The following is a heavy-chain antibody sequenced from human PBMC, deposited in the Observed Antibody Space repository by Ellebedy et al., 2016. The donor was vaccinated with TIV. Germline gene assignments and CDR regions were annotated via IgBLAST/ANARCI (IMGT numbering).Heavy chain of an antibody. V-gene: IGHV5-51*01. D-gene: IGHD6-13*01. CDR3: AILERDYRAAGTVRGYFQH. CDR2: IYPGDSYT. J-gene: IGHJ1*01. Sequence: GESLKISXKGSGYSFTSYWIGWVRQMPGKGLEWMGIIYPGDSYTNYSPSFQGQVTISADKSISTAYLQWSSLKASDTAMYYCAILERDYRAAGTVRGYFQHWGQGTLVTVSS. CDR1: GYSFTSYW.